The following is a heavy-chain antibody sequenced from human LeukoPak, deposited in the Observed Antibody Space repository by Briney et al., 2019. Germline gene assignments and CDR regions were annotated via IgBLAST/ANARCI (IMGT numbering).Heavy chain of an antibody. CDR1: GFTFDDYA. J-gene: IGHJ4*02. Sequence: GGSLRLSCAASGFTFDDYAMHWVRQAPGKGLEWVSGISWNSGSIGYADSVKGRFTISRDNAKNSLYPQMNSLRAEDTALYYCAKDKIRYSSSWYYFDYWGQGTLVTVSS. CDR3: AKDKIRYSSSWYYFDY. V-gene: IGHV3-9*01. D-gene: IGHD6-13*01. CDR2: ISWNSGSI.